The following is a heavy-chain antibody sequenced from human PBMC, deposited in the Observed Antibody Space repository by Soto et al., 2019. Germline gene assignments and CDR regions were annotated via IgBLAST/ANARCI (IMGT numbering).Heavy chain of an antibody. CDR3: ARAYGEPPDAVDV. CDR1: GYTFTTYG. Sequence: QVQLVQSGAEVTKPGASVKVSCKTSGYTFTTYGITWVRQAPGEGLEWLGWISAYNGNTNYGKKFQDRVTMTTDTSTNTSYGELRRVTYDDTAMYYCARAYGEPPDAVDVWGQGTMVTVSS. J-gene: IGHJ3*01. CDR2: ISAYNGNT. D-gene: IGHD4-17*01. V-gene: IGHV1-18*04.